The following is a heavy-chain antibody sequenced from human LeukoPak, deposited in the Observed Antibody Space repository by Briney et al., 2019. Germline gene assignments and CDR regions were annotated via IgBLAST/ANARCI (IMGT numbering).Heavy chain of an antibody. V-gene: IGHV3-30*04. CDR1: GFTFSSYA. Sequence: GRSLRLSCAASGFTFSSYAMHWVRQAPGKGLEWVAVISYDGSNKYYADSVKGRFTISRDNSKNTLYLQMNSLRAEDTAVYYCARANGWYLDYWGRGTLVTVSS. CDR3: ARANGWYLDY. D-gene: IGHD6-19*01. CDR2: ISYDGSNK. J-gene: IGHJ4*02.